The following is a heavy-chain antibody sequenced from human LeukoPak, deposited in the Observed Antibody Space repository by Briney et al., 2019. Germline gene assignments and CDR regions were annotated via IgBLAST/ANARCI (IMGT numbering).Heavy chain of an antibody. CDR3: TAGPGDYYGMDV. J-gene: IGHJ6*02. CDR1: GFTVSGNY. D-gene: IGHD3-10*01. Sequence: GGSLRLSCAASGFTVSGNYMSWVRQAPGKGLEWVSVIYSGGNTYYSDSVKGRFTISRDNSKNMLYLQMNSLKTEDTAVYFCTAGPGDYYGMDVWGQGTTVTVSS. V-gene: IGHV3-66*01. CDR2: IYSGGNT.